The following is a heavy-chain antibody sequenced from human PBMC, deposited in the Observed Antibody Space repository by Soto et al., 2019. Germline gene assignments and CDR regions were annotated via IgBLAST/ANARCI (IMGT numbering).Heavy chain of an antibody. V-gene: IGHV1-18*01. D-gene: IGHD2-2*01. CDR3: ARDMGYCRSGTGHREWFDL. CDR2: VSGDNGNT. CDR1: GYTFSSHG. Sequence: QVQLVQSGAEVKKPGTSVKVSCTASGYTFSSHGISWVRQAPGQGLQWIGWVSGDNGNTNYAQSLQGRVTMTTDTSRNTGYMELRSLRSDDTAVYYGARDMGYCRSGTGHREWFDLWGQGTLVIVSS. J-gene: IGHJ5*02.